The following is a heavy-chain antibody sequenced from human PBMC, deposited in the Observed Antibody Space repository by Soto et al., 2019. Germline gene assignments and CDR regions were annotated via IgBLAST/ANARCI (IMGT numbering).Heavy chain of an antibody. D-gene: IGHD3-22*01. CDR1: GYTFTAYP. V-gene: IGHV1-3*04. Sequence: ASVKVSCKASGYTFTAYPMHWVRQAPGQRLEWMGWINTANGDTRYSQKFHDRVTFTTDTSTTTVYMELSSLTSEDTAVYYCAMATYYYDSSGYYFDYWGQGTLVTVSS. J-gene: IGHJ4*02. CDR2: INTANGDT. CDR3: AMATYYYDSSGYYFDY.